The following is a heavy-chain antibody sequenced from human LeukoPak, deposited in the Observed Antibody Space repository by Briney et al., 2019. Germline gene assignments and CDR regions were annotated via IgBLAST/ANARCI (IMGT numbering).Heavy chain of an antibody. V-gene: IGHV4-59*01. CDR1: GGSISSYY. D-gene: IGHD6-13*01. CDR2: IYYSGST. J-gene: IGHJ4*02. Sequence: SETLSLTCTVSGGSISSYYWSWIRQPPGKGLEWIGYIYYSGSTNYNPSLKSRVTISVDTSKNQFSLKLSSVTAVDTAVYYCARVSGGSSLDYFDYWGQGTLVTVSS. CDR3: ARVSGGSSLDYFDY.